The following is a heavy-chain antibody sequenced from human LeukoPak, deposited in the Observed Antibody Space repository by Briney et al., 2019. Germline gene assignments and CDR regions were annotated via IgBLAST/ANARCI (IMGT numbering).Heavy chain of an antibody. D-gene: IGHD3-16*02. V-gene: IGHV4-39*07. Sequence: SETLSLTCAVSGGSLISTTYYWGWIRQPPGKGLEWIGSIYYSGSTYYNPSLKSRVTVSVDMSKNQFSLQLSSVTAADTAVYYCARAPRTGAWDMITFGGVIVHGDAFDFWGQGTMVTVSS. CDR2: IYYSGST. J-gene: IGHJ3*01. CDR3: ARAPRTGAWDMITFGGVIVHGDAFDF. CDR1: GGSLISTTYY.